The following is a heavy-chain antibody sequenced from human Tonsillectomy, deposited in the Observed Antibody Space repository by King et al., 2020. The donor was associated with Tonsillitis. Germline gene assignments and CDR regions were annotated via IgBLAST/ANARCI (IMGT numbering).Heavy chain of an antibody. Sequence: LPLPESGPGQVKPSQTLSLTCTVSGGSISSGDYYWSWIRQHPGKGLEWIGYIYYSGSTDYNPSLKSRVTISVDTSKKHFSLKVTSVTAADTAVYYCARGGISGSYRFMDVWGKGTTVTVSS. CDR3: ARGGISGSYRFMDV. V-gene: IGHV4-31*03. J-gene: IGHJ6*03. CDR2: IYYSGST. CDR1: GGSISSGDYY. D-gene: IGHD3-10*01.